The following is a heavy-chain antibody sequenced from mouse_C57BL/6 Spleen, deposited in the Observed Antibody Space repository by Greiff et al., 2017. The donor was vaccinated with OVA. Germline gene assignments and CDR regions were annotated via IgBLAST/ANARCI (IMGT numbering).Heavy chain of an antibody. J-gene: IGHJ3*01. CDR3: ERRDLKLGGGFAY. D-gene: IGHD4-1*01. V-gene: IGHV1-85*01. Sequence: QVQLQQSGPELVKPGASVKLSCKASGYTFTSYDINWVKQRPGQGLEWIGWIYPRDGSTKYNEKFKGKATLTVDTSSSTAYMELHSLTSEDSAVFFWERRDLKLGGGFAYWGQGTLVTVSA. CDR2: IYPRDGST. CDR1: GYTFTSYD.